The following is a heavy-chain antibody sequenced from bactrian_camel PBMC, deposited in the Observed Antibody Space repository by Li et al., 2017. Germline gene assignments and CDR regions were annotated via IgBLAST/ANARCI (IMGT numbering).Heavy chain of an antibody. CDR1: PNLFENNC. CDR3: AADVGT. V-gene: IGHV3S53*01. Sequence: VQLVESGTKSVQAGGSLRLSCVITPNLFENNCVGWLRQAPGKEREAIAFIDDHGRTNYADSVKGRFTISKDNAKNTLYLEMNSLKPEDTAMYYCAADVGTTGPGDP. D-gene: IGHD7*01. J-gene: IGHJ4*01. CDR2: IDDHGRT.